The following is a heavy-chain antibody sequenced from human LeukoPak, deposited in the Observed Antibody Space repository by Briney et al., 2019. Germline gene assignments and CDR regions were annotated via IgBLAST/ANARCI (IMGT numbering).Heavy chain of an antibody. Sequence: ATVKISCKVSGYTFTDYYMHWVQQAPGKGLEWMGLVDPEVGETIYAEKFQGRVTITADTSTDTAYMERSSLRSEDTAVYYCATSRRGAMGYDFWSGPRPFDYWGQGTLVTVSS. D-gene: IGHD3-3*01. CDR2: VDPEVGET. V-gene: IGHV1-69-2*01. J-gene: IGHJ4*02. CDR1: GYTFTDYY. CDR3: ATSRRGAMGYDFWSGPRPFDY.